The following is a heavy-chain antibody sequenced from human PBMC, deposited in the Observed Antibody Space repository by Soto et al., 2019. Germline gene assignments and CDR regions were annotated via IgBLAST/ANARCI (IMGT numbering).Heavy chain of an antibody. D-gene: IGHD4-17*01. CDR1: GFNFGNYG. Sequence: EVQLLEAGGGLIQPGGSLRLSCTASGFNFGNYGMSWVRQAPGKGLEWLSAIIYNGDTSYYADSVRGRFTISRDNSKNTLYLQLNDLGAADTAIYYCAKDYDCGDSLPYDCWGQGTLVTVSS. CDR2: IIYNGDTS. CDR3: AKDYDCGDSLPYDC. V-gene: IGHV3-23*01. J-gene: IGHJ4*02.